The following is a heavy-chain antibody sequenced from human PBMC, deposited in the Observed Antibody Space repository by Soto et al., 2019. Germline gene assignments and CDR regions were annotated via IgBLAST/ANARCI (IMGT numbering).Heavy chain of an antibody. Sequence: HPWGSLRLSCAASGLTFSSYAMSWVRQAPGKGLEWVSAISGSGGSTYYADSVKGRFTISRDNSKNTLYLQMNSLRAEDTAVYYCAKVWQFYYYGMDVWGQGTTVTVSS. CDR1: GLTFSSYA. CDR3: AKVWQFYYYGMDV. D-gene: IGHD3-16*01. J-gene: IGHJ6*02. V-gene: IGHV3-23*01. CDR2: ISGSGGST.